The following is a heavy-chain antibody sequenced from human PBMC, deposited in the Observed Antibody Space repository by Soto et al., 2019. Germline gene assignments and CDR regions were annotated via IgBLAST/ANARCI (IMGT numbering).Heavy chain of an antibody. CDR3: AKGFIVVVTDIRPDDNFDV. D-gene: IGHD2-21*02. CDR2: TSGSCGTI. J-gene: IGHJ3*01. CDR1: GFTFNTYA. Sequence: GRALRLSCAASGFTFNTYAMNWVRQAPGKGLEWVASTSGSCGTINYADSVKGRFTTSRDTSKNTLYLQMNSLSAEDTAVYYCAKGFIVVVTDIRPDDNFDVWGQGTMVTVSS. V-gene: IGHV3-23*01.